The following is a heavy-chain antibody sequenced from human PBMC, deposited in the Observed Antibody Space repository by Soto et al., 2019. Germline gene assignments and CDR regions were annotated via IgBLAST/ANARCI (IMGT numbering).Heavy chain of an antibody. CDR1: GFSFSASA. J-gene: IGHJ4*02. D-gene: IGHD3-3*02. CDR2: IRSKPNNYAT. Sequence: EVQLVESGGGLVQPGGSLKLSCAASGFSFSASAMHWVRQAPGKGLEWLGRIRSKPNNYATAYAASVDGRFTISRDDSKNTAYLHINIRKTEDTTVYFCTRHLADYWGQGTLVTVSS. V-gene: IGHV3-73*02. CDR3: TRHLADY.